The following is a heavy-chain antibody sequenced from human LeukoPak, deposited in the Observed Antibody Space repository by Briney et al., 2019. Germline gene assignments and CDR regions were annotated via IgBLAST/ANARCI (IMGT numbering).Heavy chain of an antibody. CDR2: IIPILGIA. Sequence: SVKVSCKASGGTLSSYAISWVRQAPGQGLEWMGRIIPILGIANYAQKFQGRVTITADKSTSTAYMELSSLRSEDTAVYYCASVQLERQGPFDYWGQGTLVTVSS. V-gene: IGHV1-69*04. CDR3: ASVQLERQGPFDY. D-gene: IGHD1-1*01. CDR1: GGTLSSYA. J-gene: IGHJ4*02.